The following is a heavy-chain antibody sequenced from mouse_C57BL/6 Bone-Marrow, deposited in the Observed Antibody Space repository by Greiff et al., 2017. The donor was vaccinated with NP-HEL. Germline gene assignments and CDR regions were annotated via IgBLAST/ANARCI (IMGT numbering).Heavy chain of an antibody. D-gene: IGHD2-3*01. CDR1: GFNIKDYY. J-gene: IGHJ2*01. CDR2: IDPEDGDT. V-gene: IGHV14-1*01. CDR3: ARGYSPDY. Sequence: EVQLQQSGAELVRPGASVKLSCTASGFNIKDYYMHWVKQRPEQGLEWIGRIDPEDGDTEYAPKFQGKATMTADKSSSTAYMQLSSLTSEDSAVYYCARGYSPDYWGQGTTLTVSS.